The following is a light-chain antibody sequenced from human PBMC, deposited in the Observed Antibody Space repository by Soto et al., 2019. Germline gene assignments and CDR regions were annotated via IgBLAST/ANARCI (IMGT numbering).Light chain of an antibody. J-gene: IGKJ3*01. V-gene: IGKV1-8*01. Sequence: AIRMTQSPSSFSASTGDRVTITCRASQGVSNYLAWYQQRPGTAPKLLIYAASTLQTGVPSTFSGSGSGTDFTLTISRLQSDDFATYYCLQYFTYPFTFGPGTKVDI. CDR1: QGVSNY. CDR3: LQYFTYPFT. CDR2: AAS.